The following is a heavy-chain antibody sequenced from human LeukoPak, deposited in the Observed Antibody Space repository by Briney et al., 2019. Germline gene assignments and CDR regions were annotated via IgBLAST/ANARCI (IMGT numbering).Heavy chain of an antibody. D-gene: IGHD3-22*01. CDR2: MYYSGRT. CDR3: ARARTWLYNHNWFDP. Sequence: SETLSLTCTVSGGSISSYYWSWIRQPPGKGLEWIAYMYYSGRTNYNPSLKSRVTISVDTSKNQFSLKLSSVTAADTAVYYCARARTWLYNHNWFDPWGQGTLVTVSS. J-gene: IGHJ5*02. CDR1: GGSISSYY. V-gene: IGHV4-59*01.